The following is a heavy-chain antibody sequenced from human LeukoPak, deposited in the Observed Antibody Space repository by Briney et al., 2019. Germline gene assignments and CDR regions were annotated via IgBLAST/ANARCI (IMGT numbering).Heavy chain of an antibody. CDR2: ISYDGSNK. V-gene: IGHV3-30-3*01. CDR1: GGSISSYY. J-gene: IGHJ3*02. D-gene: IGHD6-19*01. CDR3: ASSSGWYSRAFDI. Sequence: LSLTCTVPGGSISSYYWSWLRQPPGKGLEWVAVISYDGSNKYYADSVKGRFTISRDNSKNTLYLQMNSLRAEDTAVYYCASSSGWYSRAFDIWGQGTMVTVSS.